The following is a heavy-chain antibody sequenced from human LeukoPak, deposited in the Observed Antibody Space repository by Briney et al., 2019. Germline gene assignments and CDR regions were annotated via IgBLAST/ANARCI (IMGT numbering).Heavy chain of an antibody. J-gene: IGHJ4*02. CDR2: IYSDGST. CDR3: ARRPDYGGTPTFDY. V-gene: IGHV3-66*01. Sequence: GGSLRLSCAASGLTVTSNYMSWVRQAPGKGLEWVSVIYSDGSTYYADSVKGRFSISRDNSKNTLCLQLSSLRVEDTAVYYCARRPDYGGTPTFDYWGQGTLVTVSS. CDR1: GLTVTSNY. D-gene: IGHD4-23*01.